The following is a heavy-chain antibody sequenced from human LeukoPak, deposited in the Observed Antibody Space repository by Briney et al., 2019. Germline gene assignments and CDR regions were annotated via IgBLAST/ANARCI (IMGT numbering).Heavy chain of an antibody. Sequence: PGGSLRLSCGASGFTFSSYWMHWVRQAPEKGLVWISRINSDGSTTSYADSVKGRFTISRDNAKNTLYLQMNSLRAEDTAVYYCARGNYYGQDYWGQGTLVTVSS. D-gene: IGHD3-10*01. J-gene: IGHJ4*02. CDR3: ARGNYYGQDY. CDR1: GFTFSSYW. CDR2: INSDGSTT. V-gene: IGHV3-74*01.